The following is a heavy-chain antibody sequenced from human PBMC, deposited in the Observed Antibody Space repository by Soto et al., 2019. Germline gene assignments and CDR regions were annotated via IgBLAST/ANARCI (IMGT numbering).Heavy chain of an antibody. CDR2: VYWNDER. Sequence: QIALQESGPTVVKPTQTLTLTCTFSGFSLTTTGVGVGWIHHAPGKALEWLAMVYWNDERRYSPSLKSRLTITQDTSKNQVVLTMTYMDPVDTATYFCAHYDSSGYFSHFDSWGQGTLVTVSS. CDR1: GFSLTTTGVG. J-gene: IGHJ4*02. D-gene: IGHD3-22*01. V-gene: IGHV2-5*01. CDR3: AHYDSSGYFSHFDS.